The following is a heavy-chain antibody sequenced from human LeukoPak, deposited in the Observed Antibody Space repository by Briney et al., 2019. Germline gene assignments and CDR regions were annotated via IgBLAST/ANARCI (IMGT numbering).Heavy chain of an antibody. V-gene: IGHV4-30-4*08. J-gene: IGHJ4*02. CDR2: IYYSGST. D-gene: IGHD2-2*01. CDR3: ARICLGYRSSTNQNY. Sequence: PSQTLSLTCTVSGGSISSGDYYWSWIRQPPGKGLEWIGYIYYSGSTYYNPSLKSRVTISVDTSKNQFSLRLSSVTAADTAVYYCARICLGYRSSTNQNYWGQGTLVTVSS. CDR1: GGSISSGDYY.